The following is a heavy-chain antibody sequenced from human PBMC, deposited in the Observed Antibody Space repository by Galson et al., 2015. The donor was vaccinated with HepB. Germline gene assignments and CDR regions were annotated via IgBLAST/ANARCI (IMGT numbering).Heavy chain of an antibody. V-gene: IGHV1-69-2*01. J-gene: IGHJ5*02. CDR2: VDPEDGET. D-gene: IGHD6-13*01. CDR3: ATGGIANWFDP. CDR1: GYTFTNYY. Sequence: VKVSCKVSGYTFTNYYMHWVQQAPGKGLEWMGLVDPEDGETIYAEKFQGRVTITADTSTDTAYMELSSLRSEDTAVYYCATGGIANWFDPWGQGTLVTVSS.